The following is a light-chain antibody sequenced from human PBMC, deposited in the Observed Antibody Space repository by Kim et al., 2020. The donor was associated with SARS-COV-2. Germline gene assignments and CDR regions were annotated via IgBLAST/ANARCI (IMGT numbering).Light chain of an antibody. J-gene: IGLJ3*02. V-gene: IGLV6-57*04. CDR1: SGSIASNY. Sequence: NFMLTQPHSVSESPGKTVTISCTRSSGSIASNYVQWYKQRPGSAPTTVIYEDNQRPSGVPDRFSGSIDSSSNSASLTISGLKTEDEADYYCQSYDSSIPWVFGGGTQLTVL. CDR3: QSYDSSIPWV. CDR2: EDN.